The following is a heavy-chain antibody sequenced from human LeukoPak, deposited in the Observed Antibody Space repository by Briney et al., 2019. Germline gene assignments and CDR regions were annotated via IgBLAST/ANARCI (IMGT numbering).Heavy chain of an antibody. CDR3: ARRFRTGGDLDHDAYDV. V-gene: IGHV4-59*12. J-gene: IGHJ3*01. CDR2: VYYIGKP. CDR1: GGSISDYS. D-gene: IGHD3-16*01. Sequence: SETLSLTCSVSGGSISDYSWGWIRQPPGKGLEWIGHVYYIGKPTCSPSLESRVSISVDTSKNQFSLELTSVTAADTAVYYCARRFRTGGDLDHDAYDVWGQGTVVTVSS.